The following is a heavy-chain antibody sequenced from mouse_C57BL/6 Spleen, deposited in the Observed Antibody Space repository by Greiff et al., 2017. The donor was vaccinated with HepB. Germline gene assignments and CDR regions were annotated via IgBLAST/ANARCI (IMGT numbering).Heavy chain of an antibody. CDR2: INPNNGGT. Sequence: EVQLQQSGPELVKPGASVKISCKASGYTFTDYYMNWVKQSHGKSLEWIGDINPNNGGTSYNQKFKGKATLTVDKSSSTAYMELRSLTSEDSAVYYCASNWDGRYHYAMDYWGQGTSVTVSS. CDR3: ASNWDGRYHYAMDY. V-gene: IGHV1-26*01. CDR1: GYTFTDYY. D-gene: IGHD4-1*01. J-gene: IGHJ4*01.